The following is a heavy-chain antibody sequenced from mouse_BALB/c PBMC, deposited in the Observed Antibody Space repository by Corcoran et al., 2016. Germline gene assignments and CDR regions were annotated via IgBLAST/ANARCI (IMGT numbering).Heavy chain of an antibody. CDR1: GYTFTDYN. D-gene: IGHD2-2*01. J-gene: IGHJ3*01. V-gene: IGHV1-18*01. CDR3: ARGGYLAWLAY. Sequence: EVLLQQSGPELVKPGASVKIPCKASGYTFTDYNMDWVKQSHGKSLEWIGDINPNNGGTIYNQKFKGKATLTVDKSSSTAYMELRSLTSEDTAVYYCARGGYLAWLAYWGQGTLVTVSA. CDR2: INPNNGGT.